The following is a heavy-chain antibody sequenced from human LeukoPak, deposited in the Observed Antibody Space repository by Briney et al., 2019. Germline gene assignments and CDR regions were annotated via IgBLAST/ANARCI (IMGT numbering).Heavy chain of an antibody. CDR2: ITGSGGNT. CDR3: AKTGQFDY. CDR1: GFTFSSYA. J-gene: IGHJ4*02. D-gene: IGHD7-27*01. V-gene: IGHV3-23*01. Sequence: SGGSLRLSCVASGFTFSSYAMSWVRQGQGKGLEWVSTITGSGGNTFYADPVKGRFAVSRDNSKNTLYLQMNSLRAEDTAVYYCAKTGQFDYWGQGTLVTVSS.